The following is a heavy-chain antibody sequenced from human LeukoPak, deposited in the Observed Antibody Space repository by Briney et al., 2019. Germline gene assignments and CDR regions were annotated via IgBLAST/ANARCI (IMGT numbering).Heavy chain of an antibody. D-gene: IGHD2-8*02. CDR3: AKDMEGVLGIIDY. Sequence: GRSLRLSCAASGFTFDDYAMHWVRQAPGKGLGWVSGISWNSGSIGYADSVEGRFTISRDNAKNSLYLQMNSLRAEDTALYYCAKDMEGVLGIIDYWGQGTLVTVSS. CDR1: GFTFDDYA. J-gene: IGHJ4*02. CDR2: ISWNSGSI. V-gene: IGHV3-9*01.